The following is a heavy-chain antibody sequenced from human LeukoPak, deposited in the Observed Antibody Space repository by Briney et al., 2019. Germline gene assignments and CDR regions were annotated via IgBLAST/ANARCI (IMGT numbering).Heavy chain of an antibody. J-gene: IGHJ4*02. CDR3: ASMTTYCGGHCYFFDF. D-gene: IGHD2-21*02. CDR1: GFTFSSYA. V-gene: IGHV3-48*04. CDR2: ISGSGNII. Sequence: GGSLRLSCAASGFTFSSYAMSWVRQAPGKGLEWVSYISGSGNIIYYTDSVKGRFTISRDNAKNSLYLQMNSLRAEDTAVYYCASMTTYCGGHCYFFDFWGQGTLVTVSS.